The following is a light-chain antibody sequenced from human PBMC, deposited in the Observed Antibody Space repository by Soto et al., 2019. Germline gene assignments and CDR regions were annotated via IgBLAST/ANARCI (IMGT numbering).Light chain of an antibody. V-gene: IGKV1-9*01. CDR3: HQLTRYPST. Sequence: DIQVTQSPAALSASVGDRVTVTCRASEDITNYLAWYQQKVGKAPKLLIYDASTLHSGVPSRFRGSGSGTDFTLTISGLQPEDFATYYCHQLTRYPSTFGGGTKVHI. CDR2: DAS. J-gene: IGKJ4*01. CDR1: EDITNY.